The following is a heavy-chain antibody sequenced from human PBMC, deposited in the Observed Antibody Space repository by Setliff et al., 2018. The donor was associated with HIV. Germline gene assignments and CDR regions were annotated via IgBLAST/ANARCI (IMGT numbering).Heavy chain of an antibody. CDR3: AKWASLTASSWDY. V-gene: IGHV3-23*01. D-gene: IGHD6-13*01. J-gene: IGHJ4*02. CDR2: IGTSAGRS. Sequence: GGSLRLSCAASGFTFSSYAMSWVRRAPGKGLEWVSTIGTSAGRSYYADSVKGRFTISRDNSENALYLQMNSLRADDTAVYYCAKWASLTASSWDYWGQGTLVTVSS. CDR1: GFTFSSYA.